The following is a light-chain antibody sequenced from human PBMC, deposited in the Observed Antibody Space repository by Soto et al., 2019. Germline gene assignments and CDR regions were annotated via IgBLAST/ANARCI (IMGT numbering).Light chain of an antibody. CDR2: GAS. V-gene: IGKV3-20*01. J-gene: IGKJ4*01. CDR3: QQYSSSTLT. Sequence: EIVLIQSPATLSLSPGERPTLSCRASQSVRSYLAWYQQKPGQAPRLLIYGASSRETGIPDRFSGSGSGTDFTLTISRLEPEDFAVYHCQQYSSSTLTFGGGTKVDIK. CDR1: QSVRSY.